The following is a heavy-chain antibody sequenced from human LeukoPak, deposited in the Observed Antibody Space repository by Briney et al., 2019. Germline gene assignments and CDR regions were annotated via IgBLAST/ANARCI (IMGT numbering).Heavy chain of an antibody. V-gene: IGHV3-30-3*01. CDR2: ISYDGSNK. J-gene: IGHJ3*02. CDR3: ARDRQWLGNHDAFDI. Sequence: PGGSLRLSCAASGFTFSSYAMHWVRQAPGEGLEWVAVISYDGSNKYYADSVKGRYTISRGNSKNTLYLQMNSLRAEDTAVYYCARDRQWLGNHDAFDIWGQGTMVTVSS. CDR1: GFTFSSYA. D-gene: IGHD6-19*01.